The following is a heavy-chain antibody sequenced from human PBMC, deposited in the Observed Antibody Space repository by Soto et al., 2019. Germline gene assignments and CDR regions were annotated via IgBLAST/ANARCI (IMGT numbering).Heavy chain of an antibody. J-gene: IGHJ4*02. CDR2: ISGSGGST. D-gene: IGHD2-2*01. V-gene: IGHV3-23*01. CDR3: AKDPRVVVVVPAATDY. Sequence: PGGSLRLSCAASGFTFSSYAMSWVRQAPGKGLEWVSAISGSGGSTYYADSVKGRFTISRDNSKNTLYLQMNSLRAEDTAVYYCAKDPRVVVVVPAATDYWGQGTLVTVSS. CDR1: GFTFSSYA.